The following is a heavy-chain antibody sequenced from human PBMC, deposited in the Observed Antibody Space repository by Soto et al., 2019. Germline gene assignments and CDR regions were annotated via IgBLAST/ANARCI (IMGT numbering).Heavy chain of an antibody. CDR2: ISWNSGSI. CDR3: AKALYYYYMDV. J-gene: IGHJ6*03. V-gene: IGHV3-9*01. Sequence: EVQLVESGGGLVQPGRSLRLSCAASGLIFDDYAMHWVRQAPGKGLEWVAGISWNSGSIGYADSVKGRFTISRDNAKNSLYLQMNSLRAEDTALYYCAKALYYYYMDVWGKGTTVTVSS. CDR1: GLIFDDYA.